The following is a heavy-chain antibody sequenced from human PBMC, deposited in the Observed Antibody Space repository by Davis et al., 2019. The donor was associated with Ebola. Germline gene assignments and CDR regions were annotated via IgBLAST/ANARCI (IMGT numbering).Heavy chain of an antibody. D-gene: IGHD6-19*01. Sequence: ASVKVSCKASGYTFTSYGISWVRQAPGQGLEWMGWISAYNGNTNYPQKLQGRVTMTTDTSTSTAYMELRSLRSDDTAVYYCAREAGSGWYSWFDPWGQGTLVTVSS. CDR1: GYTFTSYG. V-gene: IGHV1-18*01. CDR3: AREAGSGWYSWFDP. CDR2: ISAYNGNT. J-gene: IGHJ5*02.